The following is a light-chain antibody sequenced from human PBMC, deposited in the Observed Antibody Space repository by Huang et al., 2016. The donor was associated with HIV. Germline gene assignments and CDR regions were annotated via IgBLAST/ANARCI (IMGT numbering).Light chain of an antibody. CDR1: RNILYSSNSKNC. J-gene: IGKJ4*01. CDR3: QQYYDAPPT. CDR2: RAS. Sequence: DIVMTQSPDSLAVSLGERAPVNCKSSRNILYSSNSKNCLAWYQQKPGQPPKLLFYRASTRESGVPDRFSGSGSGTDFTLTISSLQAEDVAVYYCQQYYDAPPTFGGGTKVEIK. V-gene: IGKV4-1*01.